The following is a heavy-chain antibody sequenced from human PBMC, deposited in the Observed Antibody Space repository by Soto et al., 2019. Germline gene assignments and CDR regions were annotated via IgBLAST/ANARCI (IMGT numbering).Heavy chain of an antibody. CDR1: GYSFRTHG. Sequence: QVQLVQSGAEVKTPGASVKVSCRASGYSFRTHGISWVRQAPGQGLEWMGWISTYDDKTNFPQKFQGRITMTTDTSTSTAYMELRSLRSDDTAVYFCARELGYCTSSGCFRNWFDPWGQGTVVTVSS. J-gene: IGHJ5*02. CDR2: ISTYDDKT. CDR3: ARELGYCTSSGCFRNWFDP. V-gene: IGHV1-18*01. D-gene: IGHD2-15*01.